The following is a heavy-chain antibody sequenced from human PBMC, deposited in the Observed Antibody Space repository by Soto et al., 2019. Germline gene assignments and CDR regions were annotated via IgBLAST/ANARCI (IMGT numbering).Heavy chain of an antibody. CDR1: GGSLSKYY. CDR3: ARDNNDFWSLYPLAFDY. D-gene: IGHD3-3*01. Sequence: SETLSLTCSVSGGSLSKYYRSWIRQPAGKGLEWIGRISTSGHVVSKVSLRSRLTMSVDMSNNHSSLKLTSVTAADTAVYYCARDNNDFWSLYPLAFDYWGQGALVTVSS. J-gene: IGHJ4*02. CDR2: ISTSGHV. V-gene: IGHV4-4*07.